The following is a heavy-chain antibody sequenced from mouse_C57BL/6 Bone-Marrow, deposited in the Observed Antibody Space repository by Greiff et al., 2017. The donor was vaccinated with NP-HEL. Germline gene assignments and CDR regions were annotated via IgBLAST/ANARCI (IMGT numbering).Heavy chain of an antibody. V-gene: IGHV1-7*01. CDR2: INPSSGYT. CDR1: GYTFTSYW. CDR3: ARGSCGNYGY. J-gene: IGHJ2*01. D-gene: IGHD2-1*01. Sequence: QVQLQQSGAELAKPGASVKLSCKASGYTFTSYWMHWVKQRPGQGLEWIGYINPSSGYTKYNQKFKDKATFTADKSSSTAYMQLSSLTYEDSAVYYCARGSCGNYGYWGQGTTLTVSS.